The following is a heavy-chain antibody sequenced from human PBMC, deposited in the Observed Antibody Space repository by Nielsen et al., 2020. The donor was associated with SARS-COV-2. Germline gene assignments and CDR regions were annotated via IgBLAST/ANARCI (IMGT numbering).Heavy chain of an antibody. CDR1: GGSISSSSYY. J-gene: IGHJ5*02. CDR3: AAYCSGGSCYINWFDP. D-gene: IGHD2-15*01. Sequence: SETLSLSCTVSGGSISSSSYYWGWIRQPPGKGLEWTGSIYYSGSTYYNPSLKSRVTISVDTSKNQFSLKLSSVTAADTAVYYCAAYCSGGSCYINWFDPWGQGTLVTVSS. V-gene: IGHV4-39*01. CDR2: IYYSGST.